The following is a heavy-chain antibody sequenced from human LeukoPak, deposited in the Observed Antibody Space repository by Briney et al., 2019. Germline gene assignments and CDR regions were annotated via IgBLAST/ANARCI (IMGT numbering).Heavy chain of an antibody. CDR2: ISYDGSNK. CDR1: GFTFSSYA. V-gene: IGHV3-30-3*01. CDR3: ARDFYDFWSGYYGGGYYYYGMDV. Sequence: GGSLRLSCAASGFTFSSYAMHWVRQAPGKGLEWVAVISYDGSNKYYADSVKGRFTISRDNSKNTLYLQMNSLRAEDTAVYYCARDFYDFWSGYYGGGYYYYGMDVWGQGTRVTVSS. D-gene: IGHD3-3*01. J-gene: IGHJ6*02.